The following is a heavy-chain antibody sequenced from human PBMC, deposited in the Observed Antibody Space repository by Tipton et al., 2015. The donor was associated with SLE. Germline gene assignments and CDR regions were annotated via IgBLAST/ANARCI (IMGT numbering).Heavy chain of an antibody. Sequence: TLSLTCAVYGGSFSGYYWSWVRQPPGKGLEWIGEINHNGSTNYNPSLKSRVTISVDTSKNQFSLKLSSVTAADTAVYYCARGRTPGPVDYWGQGTLVTVSS. V-gene: IGHV4-34*01. J-gene: IGHJ4*02. CDR3: ARGRTPGPVDY. CDR1: GGSFSGYY. D-gene: IGHD2-15*01. CDR2: INHNGST.